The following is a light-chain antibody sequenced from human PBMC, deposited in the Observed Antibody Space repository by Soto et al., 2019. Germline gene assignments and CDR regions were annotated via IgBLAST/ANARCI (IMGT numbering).Light chain of an antibody. CDR3: QQFKNYPLT. CDR1: QSISNH. J-gene: IGKJ4*01. V-gene: IGKV1-39*01. Sequence: DIQMTQSPSSLSASVEDRVIITCRASQSISNHLNWYQQKPGKAPKLLIFAASSLQSGVPSRFSGSRSGPDFTLTISSLQPEDFATYYCQQFKNYPLTFGGGTKVDIK. CDR2: AAS.